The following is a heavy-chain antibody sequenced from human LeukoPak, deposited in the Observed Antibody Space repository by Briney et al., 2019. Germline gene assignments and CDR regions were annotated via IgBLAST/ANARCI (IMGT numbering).Heavy chain of an antibody. CDR1: GFTFSSYW. Sequence: PGGSLRLSCAASGFTFSSYWVHWVRQAPGKGLVWVSRINSDGSSTSYADSVKGRFTISRDNAKNSLYLQMNSLRAEDTAVYYCAREGITIFGVVIIRDFDYWGQGTLVTVSS. CDR2: INSDGSST. CDR3: AREGITIFGVVIIRDFDY. J-gene: IGHJ4*02. D-gene: IGHD3-3*01. V-gene: IGHV3-74*01.